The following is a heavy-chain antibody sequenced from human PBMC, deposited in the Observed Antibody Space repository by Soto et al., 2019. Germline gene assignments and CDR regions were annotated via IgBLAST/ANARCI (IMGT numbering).Heavy chain of an antibody. V-gene: IGHV4-61*01. Sequence: PSETLSLTCTVSGGSVSSGSYYWSWIRQPPGKGLEWIGYIYYSGSTNYNPSLKSRVTISVDTSKNQFSLKLSSVTAADTAVYYCARDKHDSSGYYFDPWGQGTLVTAPQ. D-gene: IGHD3-22*01. CDR2: IYYSGST. CDR1: GGSVSSGSYY. J-gene: IGHJ5*02. CDR3: ARDKHDSSGYYFDP.